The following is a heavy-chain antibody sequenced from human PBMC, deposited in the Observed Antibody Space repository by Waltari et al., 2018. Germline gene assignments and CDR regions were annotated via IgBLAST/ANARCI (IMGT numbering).Heavy chain of an antibody. J-gene: IGHJ4*02. V-gene: IGHV3-30*02. CDR2: IRFDGRDK. CDR3: AKDRAERPSNYFDY. Sequence: QVQLVESGGGVVQPGGSLRLSCAASGFTFRTYGMHWVRQAPGKGLEWVAFIRFDGRDKYKDYVDSVKGRFTISRDNSKNTLYLQVNSLRPEDTAVYYCAKDRAERPSNYFDYWGQGTLVTVSS. CDR1: GFTFRTYG.